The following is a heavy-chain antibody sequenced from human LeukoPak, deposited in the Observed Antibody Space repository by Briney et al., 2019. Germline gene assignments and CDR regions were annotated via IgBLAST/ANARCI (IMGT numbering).Heavy chain of an antibody. J-gene: IGHJ5*02. CDR1: GFTFSSYW. CDR3: AREKSYCSGDCSPA. V-gene: IGHV3-21*06. Sequence: GGSLRLSCAASGFTFSSYWMSWVRQAPGKGLEWVSSISMSSSYMYYADSVKGRFTISRDNAKNTLYLQMDSLRAEDTAVYYCAREKSYCSGDCSPAWGQGTLVTVSS. CDR2: ISMSSSYM. D-gene: IGHD2-21*02.